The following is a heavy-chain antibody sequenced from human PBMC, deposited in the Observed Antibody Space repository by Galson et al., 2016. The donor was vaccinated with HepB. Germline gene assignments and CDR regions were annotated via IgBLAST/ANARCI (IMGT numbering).Heavy chain of an antibody. CDR1: GFSFSSCG. CDR3: VKEFSYDNWYFHL. D-gene: IGHD3-10*01. J-gene: IGHJ2*01. Sequence: SLRLSCAASGFSFSSCGMQWVRQAPGKGLGWVTVIAAGGNIQFYADSVKGRFIVSRDNSKNTLDLQMNSLRPEDTAVYFCVKEFSYDNWYFHLWGRGTLVTVSS. V-gene: IGHV3-30*18. CDR2: IAAGGNIQ.